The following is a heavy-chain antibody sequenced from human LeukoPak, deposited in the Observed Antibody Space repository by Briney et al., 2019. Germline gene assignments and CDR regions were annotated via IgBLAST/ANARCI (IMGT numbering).Heavy chain of an antibody. CDR3: SRHGNTFDY. J-gene: IGHJ4*02. Sequence: SETLSLTCSVSGGSICSRNYYGGWIRQPPGKGLEWIGSSFYTGNTYYNPSLRSRVTMSVDTSKNQFSVNLSSVTAADMAVYYCSRHGNTFDYWGQGTLVTVSS. V-gene: IGHV4-39*01. CDR2: SFYTGNT. CDR1: GGSICSRNYY.